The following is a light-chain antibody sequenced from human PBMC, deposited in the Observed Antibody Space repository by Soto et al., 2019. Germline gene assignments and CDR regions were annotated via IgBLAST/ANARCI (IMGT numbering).Light chain of an antibody. Sequence: VLPQPPSASATPGQRVTISCSGGTSNIGDNPVNWYQHLPGAAPTLLIYNNDQRPSGVPDRFSGSKSGASASLAISGLRSEDEADYYCSTWDDALDAYVFGTGTKVTVL. CDR2: NND. CDR1: TSNIGDNP. V-gene: IGLV1-44*01. J-gene: IGLJ1*01. CDR3: STWDDALDAYV.